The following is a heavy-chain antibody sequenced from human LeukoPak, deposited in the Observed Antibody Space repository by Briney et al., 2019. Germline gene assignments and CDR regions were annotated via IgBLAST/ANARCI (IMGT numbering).Heavy chain of an antibody. CDR1: GFTFTSYA. CDR3: ATGYSSGWPYYFDY. J-gene: IGHJ4*02. V-gene: IGHV1-3*01. D-gene: IGHD6-19*01. CDR2: INAGNGNT. Sequence: GGSLRLSCAASGFTFTSYAMHWVRQAPGQRLEWMGWINAGNGNTKYSQKFQGRVTITRDTSASTAYMELSSLRSEDTAVYYCATGYSSGWPYYFDYWGQGTLVTVSS.